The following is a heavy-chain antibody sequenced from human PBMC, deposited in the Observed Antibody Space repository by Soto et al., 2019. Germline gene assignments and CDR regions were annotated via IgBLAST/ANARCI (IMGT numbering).Heavy chain of an antibody. CDR1: GGSISSYD. Sequence: SETLSLTCTVAGGSISSYDGSWIRQPPGKGLEWIGYIYYSGSTNYNPSLQSRVTISVDTSKNQFSLKLSSVTAADTAVYYCARGARRSGYYYFDYWGQGTLVPVSS. CDR2: IYYSGST. J-gene: IGHJ4*02. V-gene: IGHV4-59*01. CDR3: ARGARRSGYYYFDY. D-gene: IGHD3-3*01.